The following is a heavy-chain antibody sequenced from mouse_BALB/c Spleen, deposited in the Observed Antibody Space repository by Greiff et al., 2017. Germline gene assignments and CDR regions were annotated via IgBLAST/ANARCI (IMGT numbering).Heavy chain of an antibody. Sequence: VKLQESGAELVRPGASVTLSCKASGYTFTDYEMHWVKQTPVHGLEWIGAIDPETGGTAYNQKFKGKATLTADKSSSTAYMELRSLTSEDSAVYYCTRSLTMDYWGQGTTLTVSS. CDR2: IDPETGGT. J-gene: IGHJ2*01. V-gene: IGHV1-15*01. CDR1: GYTFTDYE. D-gene: IGHD1-1*02. CDR3: TRSLTMDY.